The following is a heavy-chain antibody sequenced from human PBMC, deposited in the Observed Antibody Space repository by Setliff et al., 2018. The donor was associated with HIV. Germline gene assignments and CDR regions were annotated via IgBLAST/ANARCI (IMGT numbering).Heavy chain of an antibody. CDR1: GGSISSHY. CDR2: MYFRGNA. J-gene: IGHJ6*02. D-gene: IGHD3-10*01. Sequence: SETLSLTCTVSGGSISSHYWSWIRQAPGKGLEWIGTMYFRGNARNSPSLKSRVTISVDTSKNQLSLNLPSVTAADTAVYYCARVETTVRGATYGMDVWGQGTTVTVSS. CDR3: ARVETTVRGATYGMDV. V-gene: IGHV4-59*11.